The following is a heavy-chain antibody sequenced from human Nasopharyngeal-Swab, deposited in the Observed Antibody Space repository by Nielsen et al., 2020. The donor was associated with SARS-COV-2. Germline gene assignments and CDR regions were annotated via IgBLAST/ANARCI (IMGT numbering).Heavy chain of an antibody. V-gene: IGHV3-73*01. Sequence: GGSLRLSCAASGFSFSVSSLNWVRQAPGKGLEWVGRIRSKVNSYATTYGVSVKGRFTISRDDSKNTAYLQMNSLKTEDTAVYYCTMELLRYYYYYMDVWGKGTTVTVSS. D-gene: IGHD1-26*01. CDR2: IRSKVNSYAT. CDR1: GFSFSVSS. CDR3: TMELLRYYYYYMDV. J-gene: IGHJ6*03.